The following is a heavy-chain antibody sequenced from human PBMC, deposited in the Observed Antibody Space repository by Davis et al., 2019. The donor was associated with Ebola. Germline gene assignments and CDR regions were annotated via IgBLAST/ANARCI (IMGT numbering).Heavy chain of an antibody. Sequence: GESLKISCAASGFTFSSYWMHWVRQGPGKGLVWVSRINSDASRTTYADSVKGRFTISRDNAKNTLYLQMNSLRAEDTAVYYCARVVVGALYWGQGTLVTVSS. D-gene: IGHD2-21*01. CDR3: ARVVVGALY. V-gene: IGHV3-74*03. CDR1: GFTFSSYW. J-gene: IGHJ4*02. CDR2: INSDASRT.